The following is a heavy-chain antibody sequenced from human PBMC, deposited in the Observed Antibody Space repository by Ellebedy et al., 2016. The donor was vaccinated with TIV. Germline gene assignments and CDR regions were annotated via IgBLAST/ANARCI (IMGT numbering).Heavy chain of an antibody. CDR1: DDSITSSRYY. D-gene: IGHD3-10*01. CDR3: ARAKIQFYSGSGTWFDP. CDR2: VFFSGTA. Sequence: GSLRLXXTVSDDSITSSRYYWGWIRQPPGKGLEWIGNVFFSGTAYYNPSLKSRLIISVDTSKNQFSLRLTSVTAADTAIYYCARAKIQFYSGSGTWFDPWGQGTLVTVSS. J-gene: IGHJ5*02. V-gene: IGHV4-39*07.